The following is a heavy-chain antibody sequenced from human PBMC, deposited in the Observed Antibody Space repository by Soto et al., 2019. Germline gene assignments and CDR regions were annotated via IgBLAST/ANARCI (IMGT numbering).Heavy chain of an antibody. J-gene: IGHJ5*02. D-gene: IGHD1-20*01. CDR1: GGSLSTYY. V-gene: IGHV4-59*01. Sequence: SETLSLTCTVSGGSLSTYYWSWIRQPPGKGLEWIVYMSYSGSSSYNPSLKSRVTMSVDTSKNQVSLKLSSVTAADTAVYYCARTRITSTAATFDPWGQGTLVTV. CDR3: ARTRITSTAATFDP. CDR2: MSYSGSS.